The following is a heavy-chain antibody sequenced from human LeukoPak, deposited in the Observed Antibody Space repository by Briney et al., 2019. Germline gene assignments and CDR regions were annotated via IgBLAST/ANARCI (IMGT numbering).Heavy chain of an antibody. J-gene: IGHJ6*03. Sequence: GASVKVSCKASGYTFTSYAMHWVRQAPGQRLEWMGWINAGNGNTKYSQEFQGRVTITRDTSASTAYMELSSLRSEDMAVYYCARSTSEYGWRGYYYYMDVWGKGTTVTVSS. CDR2: INAGNGNT. CDR1: GYTFTSYA. CDR3: ARSTSEYGWRGYYYYMDV. V-gene: IGHV1-3*03. D-gene: IGHD2-2*01.